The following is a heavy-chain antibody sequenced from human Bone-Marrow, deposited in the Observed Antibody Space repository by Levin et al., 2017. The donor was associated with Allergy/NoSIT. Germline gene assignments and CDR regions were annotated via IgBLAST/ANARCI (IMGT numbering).Heavy chain of an antibody. Sequence: PTASVKVSCKTSGYSFSSDPLNWVRQAPGQGLEWVGRIIPLLRATNYAQKFEDRLRITADTSANTAYMELSSLTSEDTAVYYCARSSAWAQDGDFWGQGTLVTVSS. D-gene: IGHD6-19*01. J-gene: IGHJ4*02. CDR1: GYSFSSDP. CDR2: IIPLLRAT. CDR3: ARSSAWAQDGDF. V-gene: IGHV1-69*08.